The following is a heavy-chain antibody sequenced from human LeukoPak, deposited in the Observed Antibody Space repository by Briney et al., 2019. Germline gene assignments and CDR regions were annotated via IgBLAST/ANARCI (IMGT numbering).Heavy chain of an antibody. J-gene: IGHJ4*02. V-gene: IGHV3-30*04. D-gene: IGHD3-22*01. CDR1: GFTFSSYT. CDR3: ARDPLYYDSSGFYPPPDY. CDR2: ISYDGSNK. Sequence: GGSLRLSCAASGFTFSSYTMHWVRQAPGKGLEWVALISYDGSNKYYADAVKGRFTISRDNSKNTLYLQMNSLRDEDTAVYYCARDPLYYDSSGFYPPPDYWGQGTLVTVSS.